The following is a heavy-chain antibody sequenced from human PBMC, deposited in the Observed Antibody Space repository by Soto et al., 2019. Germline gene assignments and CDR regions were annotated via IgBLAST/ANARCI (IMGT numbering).Heavy chain of an antibody. CDR2: IYPAGNT. Sequence: EAQLVESGGGLIQPGGSLRLSCTASGFTVSNTHMTWVRQAPGRGPEWVSNIYPAGNTFYADSVKGRFTMSRDISKNMLYLQVNSLRAEDTAVDYCARGLDTAKVGYWGQGTLVTVSS. CDR3: ARGLDTAKVGY. J-gene: IGHJ4*02. CDR1: GFTVSNTH. V-gene: IGHV3-53*01. D-gene: IGHD5-18*01.